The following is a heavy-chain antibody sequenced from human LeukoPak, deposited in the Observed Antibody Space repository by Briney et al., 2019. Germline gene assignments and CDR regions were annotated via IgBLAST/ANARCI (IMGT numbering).Heavy chain of an antibody. CDR1: GGSISSGGYS. V-gene: IGHV4-30-2*01. CDR3: ARGSSDTAMVTVGYYFDY. Sequence: SETLSLTCAVSGGSISSGGYSWSWIRQPPGKGLEWIGYIYHSGSTYYNPSLKSRVTISVDTSKNQFSLKLSSVTAADTAAYYCARGSSDTAMVTVGYYFDYWGQGTLVTVSS. D-gene: IGHD5-18*01. J-gene: IGHJ4*02. CDR2: IYHSGST.